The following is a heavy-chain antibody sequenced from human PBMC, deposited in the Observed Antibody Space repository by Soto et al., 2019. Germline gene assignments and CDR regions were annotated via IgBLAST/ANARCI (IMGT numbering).Heavy chain of an antibody. Sequence: GGSLRLSCAASGFTFSSYAMHWVRQAPGKGLEWVAVISYDGSNKYYADSVKGRFTISRDNSKNTLYLQMNSLRAEDTAVYYCARGRGYSGYDYLGYWGQGTLVTVSS. CDR2: ISYDGSNK. V-gene: IGHV3-30-3*01. D-gene: IGHD5-12*01. CDR1: GFTFSSYA. CDR3: ARGRGYSGYDYLGY. J-gene: IGHJ4*02.